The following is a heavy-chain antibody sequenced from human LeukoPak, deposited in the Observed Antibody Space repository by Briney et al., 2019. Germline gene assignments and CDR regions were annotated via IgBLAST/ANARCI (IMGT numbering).Heavy chain of an antibody. CDR3: ARGGWQLVRRDFDY. CDR1: GGSISSSSYY. CDR2: IYYSGST. V-gene: IGHV4-39*07. Sequence: SETLSLTCTVSGGSISSSSYYWGWIRQPPGKGLEWIGSIYYSGSTYYNPSLKSRVTISVDTSKNQFSLKLSSVTAADTAVYYCARGGWQLVRRDFDYWGQGTLVTVSS. J-gene: IGHJ4*02. D-gene: IGHD6-6*01.